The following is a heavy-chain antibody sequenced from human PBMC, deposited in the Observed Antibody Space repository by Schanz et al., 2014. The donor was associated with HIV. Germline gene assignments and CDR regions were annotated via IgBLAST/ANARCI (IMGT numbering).Heavy chain of an antibody. CDR2: INHSGIP. V-gene: IGHV4-34*01. Sequence: QVRLPQWGAGLLKPSETLSLTCAVYGSSFNDYYWGWIRQAPGKGPEWIGEINHSGIPNYNPSLESRVTISVDTSKNQFSLKLSSVTAADTAVYYCARGPSGGLTPSRGMDVWGQGTTVTVSS. CDR3: ARGPSGGLTPSRGMDV. D-gene: IGHD1-26*01. J-gene: IGHJ6*02. CDR1: GSSFNDYY.